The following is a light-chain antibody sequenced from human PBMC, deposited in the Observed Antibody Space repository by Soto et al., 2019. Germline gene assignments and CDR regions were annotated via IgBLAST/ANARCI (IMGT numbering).Light chain of an antibody. CDR3: QHYNNWPPRLT. Sequence: GVSQSPVTLSVSTGERATLSCRASQNIVTNLAWYQQKPGQAPRLVIYDASTRATDIPARFSGSGFGTEFILTISSLQSADFAVYYCQHYNNWPPRLTFAGGTKVAIK. CDR1: QNIVTN. V-gene: IGKV3-15*01. J-gene: IGKJ4*01. CDR2: DAS.